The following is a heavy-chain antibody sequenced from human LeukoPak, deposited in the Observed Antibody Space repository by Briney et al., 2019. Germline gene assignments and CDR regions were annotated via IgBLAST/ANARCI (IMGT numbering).Heavy chain of an antibody. Sequence: GGSLRLSCAASGFTVSSNYMNWVRQAPGKGLEWVSVIYSGGSTYYADSVKGRFTISRDNAKNSLYLQMNSLRAEDTAVYYCARGTILTGYSAFDYWGQGTLVTVSS. CDR1: GFTVSSNY. V-gene: IGHV3-53*01. CDR2: IYSGGST. CDR3: ARGTILTGYSAFDY. D-gene: IGHD3-9*01. J-gene: IGHJ4*02.